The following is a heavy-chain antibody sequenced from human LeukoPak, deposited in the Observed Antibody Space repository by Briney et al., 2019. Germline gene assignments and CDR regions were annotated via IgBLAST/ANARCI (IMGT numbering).Heavy chain of an antibody. D-gene: IGHD4-17*01. CDR3: AKSDGRDGDYPIDY. J-gene: IGHJ4*02. Sequence: GGSLRLSCAASGFTFSSYGMHWVRQAPGKGLEWVAVISYDGSNKYYADSVKGRFTISRDNSKNKLYLQMNSLRAEDTAVYYCAKSDGRDGDYPIDYWGQGTLVTVSS. CDR2: ISYDGSNK. V-gene: IGHV3-30*18. CDR1: GFTFSSYG.